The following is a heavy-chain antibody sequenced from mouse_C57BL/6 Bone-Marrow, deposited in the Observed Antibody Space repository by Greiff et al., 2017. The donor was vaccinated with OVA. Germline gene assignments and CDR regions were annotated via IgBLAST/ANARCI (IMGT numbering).Heavy chain of an antibody. D-gene: IGHD1-1*01. CDR3: ARNYGSSYVTWFAY. CDR1: GYTFTSYS. CDR2: INPSSGHT. J-gene: IGHJ3*01. Sequence: QVQLQQSGPELAKPGASLNLSCKASGYTFTSYSMHWVKQRPGQGLEWIGYINPSSGHTKYNQKFKDKATLTADKSSSTAYMQLSSLTYEESAVYCCARNYGSSYVTWFAYWGQGTLGTVSA. V-gene: IGHV1-7*01.